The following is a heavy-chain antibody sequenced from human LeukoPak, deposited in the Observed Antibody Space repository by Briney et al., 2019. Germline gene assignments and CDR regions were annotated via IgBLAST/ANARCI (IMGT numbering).Heavy chain of an antibody. Sequence: GGSLRLSCAASGFSISTYSMNWVRQAPGKGLEWVSAISASGRGTYYADSVKGRFTISRDNSKNTLYLQMNSLKAEDTAVYYCAKTLGSGWYDYWGQGTLLTVSS. D-gene: IGHD6-19*01. CDR3: AKTLGSGWYDY. CDR2: ISASGRGT. V-gene: IGHV3-23*01. CDR1: GFSISTYS. J-gene: IGHJ4*02.